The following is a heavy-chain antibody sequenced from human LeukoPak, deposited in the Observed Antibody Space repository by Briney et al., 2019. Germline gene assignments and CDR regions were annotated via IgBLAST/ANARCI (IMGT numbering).Heavy chain of an antibody. Sequence: GGSLRLSCAASGFTFSSYSMNWVRQAPGKGLEWVSYISSSSSTIYYADSVKGRFIISRDNAKNSLYLQMNSLRAEDTAVYYCARAHWPYGDYGLDYWGQGTLVTVSS. CDR3: ARAHWPYGDYGLDY. CDR2: ISSSSSTI. J-gene: IGHJ4*02. CDR1: GFTFSSYS. D-gene: IGHD4-17*01. V-gene: IGHV3-48*01.